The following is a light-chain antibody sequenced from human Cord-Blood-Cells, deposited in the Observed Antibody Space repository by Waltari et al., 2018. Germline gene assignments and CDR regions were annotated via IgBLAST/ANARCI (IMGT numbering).Light chain of an antibody. CDR2: RNN. V-gene: IGLV1-47*01. Sequence: QSVLTQPPSASGTPGQRVIISCSGSSSNTGSTYVSWYQQLPGTAPKLLIYRNNQRPSGVPDRFSGSKSGTSASLAISGLRSEDEADYYCAAWDDSLSGYVFGTGTKATVL. CDR1: SSNTGSTY. J-gene: IGLJ1*01. CDR3: AAWDDSLSGYV.